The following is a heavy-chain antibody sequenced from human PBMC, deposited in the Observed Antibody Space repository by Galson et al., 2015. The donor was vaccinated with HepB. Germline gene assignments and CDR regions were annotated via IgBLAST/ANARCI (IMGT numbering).Heavy chain of an antibody. CDR1: GYSFTSYW. CDR3: ARRMGGYCSGGSCDNWFDP. Sequence: QSGAEVKKPGESLRISCKGSGYSFTSYWISWVRQMPGKGLEWMGRIDPSDSYTNYSPSFQGHVTISADKSISTAYLQWSSLKASDTAMYYCARRMGGYCSGGSCDNWFDPWGQGTLVTVSS. V-gene: IGHV5-10-1*01. D-gene: IGHD2-15*01. J-gene: IGHJ5*02. CDR2: IDPSDSYT.